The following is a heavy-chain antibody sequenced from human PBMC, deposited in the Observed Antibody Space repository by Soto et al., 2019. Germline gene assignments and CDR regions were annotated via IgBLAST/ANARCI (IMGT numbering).Heavy chain of an antibody. J-gene: IGHJ5*02. CDR1: GFTVSSNY. D-gene: IGHD6-13*01. CDR3: ARAPYSSSWYTFDP. Sequence: ESGGGLVQPGGSLRLSCAASGFTVSSNYMSWVRQAPGNGLEWVSVVHSGGNTYYADSVKGRFTISRDISKNTLYLQMNSLRAEDTAVYYCARAPYSSSWYTFDPWGQGTLVTVSS. CDR2: VHSGGNT. V-gene: IGHV3-66*01.